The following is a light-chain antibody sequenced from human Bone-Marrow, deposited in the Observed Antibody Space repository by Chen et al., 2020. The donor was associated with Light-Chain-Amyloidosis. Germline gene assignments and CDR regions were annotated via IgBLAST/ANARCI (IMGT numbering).Light chain of an antibody. CDR2: RDT. CDR1: DLPTKY. J-gene: IGLJ2*01. CDR3: QSADSSGTYEVI. Sequence: YELTQPPSVSASPGQTARLTCSGDDLPTKYAYWYQQKPGQAPVLVIHRDTERPSGISERFSGSSSGTTATLTISGVQAEDEADYHCQSADSSGTYEVIFGGGTKLTVL. V-gene: IGLV3-25*03.